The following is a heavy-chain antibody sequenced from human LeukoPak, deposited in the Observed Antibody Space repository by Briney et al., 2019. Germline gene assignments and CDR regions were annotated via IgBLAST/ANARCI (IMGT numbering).Heavy chain of an antibody. J-gene: IGHJ4*02. CDR1: GGSISSGGYY. CDR3: ATDSSGYFYFDY. Sequence: SETLSLTCTVSGGSISSGGYYWSWIRQHPGKGLEWIGYIYYSGSTYYNPSLKSRVTISVDTSKNQFSLKLSSVTAADTAAYYCATDSSGYFYFDYWGQGALVTVSS. V-gene: IGHV4-31*03. D-gene: IGHD3-22*01. CDR2: IYYSGST.